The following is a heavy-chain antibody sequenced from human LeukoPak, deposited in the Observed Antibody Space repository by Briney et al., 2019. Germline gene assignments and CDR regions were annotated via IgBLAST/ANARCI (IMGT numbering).Heavy chain of an antibody. J-gene: IGHJ4*02. D-gene: IGHD2-15*01. CDR3: ARWVGAAGFDY. CDR2: ISGSGGST. V-gene: IGHV3-23*01. Sequence: GGSLRLSCAASGFTFSSYAMSWVRQAPGKGLEWVSAISGSGGSTYYADSVKGRFTISRDNSKNALYLQMNSLRAEDTAVYYCARWVGAAGFDYWGQGTLVTVSS. CDR1: GFTFSSYA.